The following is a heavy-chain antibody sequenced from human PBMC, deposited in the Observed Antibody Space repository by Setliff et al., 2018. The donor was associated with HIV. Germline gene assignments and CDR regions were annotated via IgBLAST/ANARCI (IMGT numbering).Heavy chain of an antibody. Sequence: PSETLSLTCSVSGDSISSGSYFWGWIRQTPGKGLEWIGNIYYTGFAYYNPSLKSRVTISLDTSKTHFFLNLTSVTDADTAVYFCTREGRGDPAMATTRIDYWGPGKLVTVSS. CDR3: TREGRGDPAMATTRIDY. CDR2: IYYTGFA. J-gene: IGHJ4*02. V-gene: IGHV4-39*02. CDR1: GDSISSGSYF. D-gene: IGHD1-1*01.